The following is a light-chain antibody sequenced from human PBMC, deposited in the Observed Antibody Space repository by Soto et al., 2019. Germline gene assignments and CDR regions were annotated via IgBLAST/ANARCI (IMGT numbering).Light chain of an antibody. CDR2: GAS. V-gene: IGKV3-15*01. CDR1: QSVSSN. CDR3: QLGKT. Sequence: EIVMTQSPATLSVSPGERATLSCRAIQSVSSNLAWYQQQPGQAPRLIIYGASTRATSIPARFSGSGSGTEFTLTISSLQYEDFSVYYCQLGKTFGKGTNVEIK. J-gene: IGKJ1*01.